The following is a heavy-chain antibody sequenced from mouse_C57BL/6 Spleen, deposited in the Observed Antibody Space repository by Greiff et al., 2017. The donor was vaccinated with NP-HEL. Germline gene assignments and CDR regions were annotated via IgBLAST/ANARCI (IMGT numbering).Heavy chain of an antibody. Sequence: EVQVVESGGGLVKPGGSLKLSCAASGFTFSDYGMHWVRQAPEKGLEWVAYISSGSSTIYYADTVKGRFTISRDNAKNTLFLQMTSLRSEDTAMYYCARGGYGSSYSYFDVWGTGTTVTVSS. CDR1: GFTFSDYG. V-gene: IGHV5-17*01. CDR3: ARGGYGSSYSYFDV. CDR2: ISSGSSTI. D-gene: IGHD1-1*01. J-gene: IGHJ1*03.